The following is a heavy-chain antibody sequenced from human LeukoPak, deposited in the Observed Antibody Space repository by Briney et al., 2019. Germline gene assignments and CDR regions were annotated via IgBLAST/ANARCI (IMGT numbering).Heavy chain of an antibody. V-gene: IGHV5-51*01. CDR3: ARRGYLCSGGSCPGYFDY. D-gene: IGHD2-15*01. Sequence: PGESLKISCKGSGYSFTSYWIGWVRQMPGKGLEWMGIIYPGDSDTRYSPSFQGQVTISADKSISTAYLQWSSLKASDTAMYYCARRGYLCSGGSCPGYFDYWGQGTLVTVSS. CDR2: IYPGDSDT. J-gene: IGHJ4*02. CDR1: GYSFTSYW.